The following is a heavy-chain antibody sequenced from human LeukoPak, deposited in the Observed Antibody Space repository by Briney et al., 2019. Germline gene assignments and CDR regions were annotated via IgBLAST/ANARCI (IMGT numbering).Heavy chain of an antibody. CDR2: IYPGDFDI. V-gene: IGHV5-51*01. CDR1: GYSFTSYW. D-gene: IGHD7-27*01. J-gene: IGHJ2*01. CDR3: ARHGTGDNWYFDL. Sequence: GESLKISCKGSGYSFTSYWIGWVRQMPGKGLEWMGIIYPGDFDIRYSPSSQGQVTISADKSISTAYLQWSSLKASDTAMYYCARHGTGDNWYFDLWGRVTLVTVSS.